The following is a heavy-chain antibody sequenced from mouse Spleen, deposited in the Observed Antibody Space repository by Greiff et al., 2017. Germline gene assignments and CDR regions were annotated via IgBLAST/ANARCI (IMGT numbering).Heavy chain of an antibody. CDR3: ARSPSYYGWDY. Sequence: EVKLLESGPELVKPGASVKMSCKASGYTFTDYNMHWVKQSHGKSLEWIGYINPNNGGTSYNQKFKGKATLTVNKSSSTAYMELRSLTSEDSAVYYCARSPSYYGWDYWGQGTTLTVSS. D-gene: IGHD1-2*01. V-gene: IGHV1-22*01. J-gene: IGHJ2*01. CDR2: INPNNGGT. CDR1: GYTFTDYN.